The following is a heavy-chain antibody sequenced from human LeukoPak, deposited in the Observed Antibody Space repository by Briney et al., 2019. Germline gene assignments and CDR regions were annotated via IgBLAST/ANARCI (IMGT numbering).Heavy chain of an antibody. CDR1: GYSISSGYY. CDR3: ARDSGTTGEVKFDP. Sequence: SETLSLTCTVSGYSISSGYYWGWIRQPPGQGLEWIGSMYHTGRTYYNQSLKSRVTISVDTSKNQFSLKLSSVTAADTAVYYCARDSGTTGEVKFDPWGQGTLVTVSS. CDR2: MYHTGRT. D-gene: IGHD3-10*01. J-gene: IGHJ5*02. V-gene: IGHV4-38-2*02.